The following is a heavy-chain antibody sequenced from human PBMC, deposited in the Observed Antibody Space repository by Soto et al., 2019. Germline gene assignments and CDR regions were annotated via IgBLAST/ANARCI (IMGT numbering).Heavy chain of an antibody. J-gene: IGHJ4*02. D-gene: IGHD2-15*01. CDR1: GFSFSAYA. CDR3: VKERIELWLIDY. V-gene: IGHV3-23*01. CDR2: ISGSGRIT. Sequence: ESGGGVVHPGESLRLSCVASGFSFSAYAMSWVRQSPGKGFEWVSTISGSGRITSYADSVKGRFTTSKDTSTNTLYLHMDSLSADDTAVYYCVKERIELWLIDYWGQGTLVTVSS.